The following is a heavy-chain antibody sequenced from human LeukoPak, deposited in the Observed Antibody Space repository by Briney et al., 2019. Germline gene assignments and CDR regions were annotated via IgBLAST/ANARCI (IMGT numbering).Heavy chain of an antibody. V-gene: IGHV4-39*07. Sequence: SETLSLTCTVSGGSISSSSYYWGWIRQPPGKGLEWIGSIYYSGSTYYNPSLKSRVTISVDTSKNQFSLKLSSVTAADTAVYYCARTIRDRTLEYFQHWGQGTLVTVSS. CDR3: ARTIRDRTLEYFQH. CDR1: GGSISSSSYY. D-gene: IGHD3-10*01. J-gene: IGHJ1*01. CDR2: IYYSGST.